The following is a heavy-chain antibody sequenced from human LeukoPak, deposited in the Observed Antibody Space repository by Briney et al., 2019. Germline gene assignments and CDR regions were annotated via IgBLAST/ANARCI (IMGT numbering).Heavy chain of an antibody. CDR3: ARDRVPSDIVVVPAKHYGMDV. Sequence: GGSLRLSCAASGFTFSSYAMHWVRQAPGKGLEWVAVISYDGSNKYYADSVKGLFTISRDDSKNTLYLQMNSLRAEDTAVYYCARDRVPSDIVVVPAKHYGMDVWGQGTTVTVSS. CDR1: GFTFSSYA. J-gene: IGHJ6*02. V-gene: IGHV3-30-3*01. D-gene: IGHD2-2*01. CDR2: ISYDGSNK.